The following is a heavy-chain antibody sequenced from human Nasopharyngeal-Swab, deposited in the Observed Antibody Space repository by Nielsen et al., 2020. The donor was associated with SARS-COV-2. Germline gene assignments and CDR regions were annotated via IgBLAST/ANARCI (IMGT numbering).Heavy chain of an antibody. CDR2: IKSKTGGGTT. CDR1: GFTFSSYE. D-gene: IGHD4-17*01. J-gene: IGHJ4*02. CDR3: TTDLHDYGDYDY. Sequence: GESLKISCAASGFTFSSYEMNWVRQAPGKGLEWVGRIKSKTGGGTTDYAAPVKGRFTISRDDSKNTVFLQMNSLKTEDTAVYYCTTDLHDYGDYDYWGQGTLVTVSS. V-gene: IGHV3-15*01.